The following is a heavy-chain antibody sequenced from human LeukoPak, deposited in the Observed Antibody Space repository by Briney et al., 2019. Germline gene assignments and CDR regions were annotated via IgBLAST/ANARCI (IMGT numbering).Heavy chain of an antibody. CDR1: GFTFSSYS. CDR3: ASLQGYCSSTSCSYFDY. V-gene: IGHV3-21*01. J-gene: IGHJ4*02. Sequence: GGSLRLSCAASGFTFSSYSMNWVRQAPGKGLEWVSSISSSSSYIYYADSVKGRFTISRDNAKNSLYLQMNSLRAEDTAVYYCASLQGYCSSTSCSYFDYWGQGTLVTVSS. CDR2: ISSSSSYI. D-gene: IGHD2-2*01.